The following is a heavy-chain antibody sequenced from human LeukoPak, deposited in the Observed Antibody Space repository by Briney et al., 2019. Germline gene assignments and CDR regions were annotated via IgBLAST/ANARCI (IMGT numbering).Heavy chain of an antibody. J-gene: IGHJ4*02. V-gene: IGHV1-8*01. D-gene: IGHD6-13*01. CDR3: ARSGQLLPCDY. CDR2: MNPNSGNT. Sequence: ASVKVSCKASGYTFNSYDINWVRQAPGQGLEWMGWMNPNSGNTGYAQKFEGRVSMTRNSSISAAYMEMSSLRSEDTAVYECARSGQLLPCDYWGQGNLVTVSS. CDR1: GYTFNSYD.